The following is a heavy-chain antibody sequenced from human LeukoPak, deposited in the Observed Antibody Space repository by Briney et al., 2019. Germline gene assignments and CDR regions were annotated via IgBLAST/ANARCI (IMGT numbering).Heavy chain of an antibody. J-gene: IGHJ4*02. D-gene: IGHD6-19*01. CDR1: GFTFSSYS. CDR3: ARDPEIAVAGMN. CDR2: ISSSSSYI. V-gene: IGHV3-21*01. Sequence: GGSLRLSCAASGFTFSSYSMNWVRQAPGKGLEWVSSISSSSSYIYYADSVKGRFTISRDNAKNSLYLQMNSLRAEDTAVYYYARDPEIAVAGMNWGQGTLVTVSS.